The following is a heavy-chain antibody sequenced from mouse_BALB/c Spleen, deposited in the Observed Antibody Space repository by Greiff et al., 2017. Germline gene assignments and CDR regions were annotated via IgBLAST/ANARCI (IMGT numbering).Heavy chain of an antibody. CDR3: TRAPNYYGSSTWYFDV. CDR2: IYPGNSDT. D-gene: IGHD1-1*01. Sequence: EVQLQQSGTVLARPGASVKMSCKASGYSFTSYWMHWVKQRPGQGLEWIGAIYPGNSDTSYNQKFKGKAKLTAVTSASTAYMKLSSLTNEDSAVYYCTRAPNYYGSSTWYFDVWGAGTTVTVSS. CDR1: GYSFTSYW. J-gene: IGHJ1*01. V-gene: IGHV1-5*01.